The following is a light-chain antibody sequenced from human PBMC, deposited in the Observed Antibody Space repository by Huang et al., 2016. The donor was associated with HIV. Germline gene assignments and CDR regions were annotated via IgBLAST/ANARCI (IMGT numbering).Light chain of an antibody. CDR2: GTS. J-gene: IGKJ4*01. CDR1: ENITSF. Sequence: DIQMTQSPSSLSASVGDSVSISCRATENITSFLYWYHQKPGTAPRLLIYGTSTLQSGVPSRFSCRGSGTDFTLTIRSLQPEDIGTYYCRQSFSTLTFGGGTKVQIK. V-gene: IGKV1-39*01. CDR3: RQSFSTLT.